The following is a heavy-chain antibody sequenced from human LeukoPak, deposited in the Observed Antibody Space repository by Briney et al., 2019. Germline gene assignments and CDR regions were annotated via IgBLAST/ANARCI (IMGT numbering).Heavy chain of an antibody. CDR1: GGSISSGSYY. J-gene: IGHJ4*02. D-gene: IGHD1-26*01. Sequence: SETLSLTCTVSGGSISSGSYYWSWIRQPAGKGLEWIGRIYTSGSTNYNPSLKSRVTISVDTSKNQLSLKLSSVTAADTAVYYCARVSGGRSQGRFDHWGQGTLVTVSS. V-gene: IGHV4-61*02. CDR3: ARVSGGRSQGRFDH. CDR2: IYTSGST.